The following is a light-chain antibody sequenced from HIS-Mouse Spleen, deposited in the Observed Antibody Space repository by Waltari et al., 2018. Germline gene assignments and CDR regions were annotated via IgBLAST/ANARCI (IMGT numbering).Light chain of an antibody. CDR2: GKN. CDR3: NSRDSSGNHLV. Sequence: SSELTQDSAVSVAFGQTVRITCPGDSLRSYYASWYQQKPGQAPVLVIYGKNNRPSGIPDRSSGSSSGNKAALTITGAQAEDEADYYCNSRDSSGNHLVFGGGTKLTVL. V-gene: IGLV3-19*01. CDR1: SLRSYY. J-gene: IGLJ2*01.